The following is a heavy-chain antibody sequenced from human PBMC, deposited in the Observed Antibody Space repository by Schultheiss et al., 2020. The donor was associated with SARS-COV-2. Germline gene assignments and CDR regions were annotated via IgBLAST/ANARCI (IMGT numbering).Heavy chain of an antibody. CDR2: IIPIFGTA. J-gene: IGHJ1*01. CDR3: ARGGGYGDYPEYFQH. CDR1: GGTFSSYA. Sequence: VKVSCKASGGTFSSYAISWVRQAPGQGLEWMGGIIPIFGTANYAQKLQGRVTMTTDTSTSTAYMELSSLRSEDTAVYYCARGGGYGDYPEYFQHWGQGTLVTVSS. D-gene: IGHD4-17*01. V-gene: IGHV1-69*05.